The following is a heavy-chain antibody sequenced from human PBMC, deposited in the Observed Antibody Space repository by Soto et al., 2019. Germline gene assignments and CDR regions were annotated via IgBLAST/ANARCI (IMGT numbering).Heavy chain of an antibody. CDR1: GGSFSGYY. CDR2: INHSGST. D-gene: IGHD1-7*01. J-gene: IGHJ5*02. Sequence: QVQLQQWGAGLLKPSETLSLTCAVYGGSFSGYYWSWIRQPPGKGLEWIGEINHSGSTNYNPSLTSRXXIXVXXSKNQCSLTLSSVTAADTAVYYCASDGTPTAWFAPWGQGTLVTVSS. V-gene: IGHV4-34*01. CDR3: ASDGTPTAWFAP.